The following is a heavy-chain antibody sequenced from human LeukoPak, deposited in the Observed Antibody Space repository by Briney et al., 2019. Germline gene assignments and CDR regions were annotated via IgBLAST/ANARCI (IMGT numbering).Heavy chain of an antibody. J-gene: IGHJ5*02. CDR3: AREAGCHQPADFVP. D-gene: IGHD2-2*01. V-gene: IGHV1-2*02. CDR1: GYTLTGYY. Sequence: ASVKLSCTASGYTLTGYYMHWVRHAPGQGRGWIGWVKTNSGGTNSAQKFQSRVTMTRDTCISTAYIELSRLRSDDTGVSYCAREAGCHQPADFVPWGEGNLVTVSS. CDR2: VKTNSGGT.